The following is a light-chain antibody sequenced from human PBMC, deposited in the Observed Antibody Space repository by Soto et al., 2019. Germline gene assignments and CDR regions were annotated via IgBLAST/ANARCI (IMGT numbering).Light chain of an antibody. CDR3: SSYTSSSTLVV. CDR2: EVS. CDR1: SSDVGGYNY. V-gene: IGLV2-14*01. Sequence: QSAPTQPASVSGSPGQSITISCTGTSSDVGGYNYVSWYQQHPGKAPKLMIYEVSNRPSGVSNRFSGSKSGNTASLTISGFQAEDEADYYCSSYTSSSTLVVFGGGTKVTVL. J-gene: IGLJ2*01.